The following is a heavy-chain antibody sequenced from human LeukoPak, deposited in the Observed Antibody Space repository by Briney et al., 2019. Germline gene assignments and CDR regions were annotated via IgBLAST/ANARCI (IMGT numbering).Heavy chain of an antibody. Sequence: SETLSLTCAVYGGSFSGYYWSWIRQPPGKGLEWIWEINHSGSTKYNPSLKSRVTISVDTSKNQFSLKLSSVTAAYTAVYYCARASPEGGYYPSGSPLPVDYWGQGTLVTVSS. V-gene: IGHV4-34*01. CDR1: GGSFSGYY. J-gene: IGHJ4*02. D-gene: IGHD3-10*01. CDR3: ARASPEGGYYPSGSPLPVDY. CDR2: INHSGST.